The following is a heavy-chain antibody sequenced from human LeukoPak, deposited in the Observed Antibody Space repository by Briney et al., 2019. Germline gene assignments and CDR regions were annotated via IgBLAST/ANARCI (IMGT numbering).Heavy chain of an antibody. CDR3: AGELGGYSYGYEGY. CDR2: INHSGST. D-gene: IGHD5-18*01. J-gene: IGHJ4*02. CDR1: GGSFSGYY. V-gene: IGHV4-34*01. Sequence: PSETLSLTCAVYGGSFSGYYWSWIRQPPGKGLEWIGEINHSGSTNYNPSLKSRVTISVDTSKNQFSLKLSSVTAADTAVYYCAGELGGYSYGYEGYWGQGTLVTVSS.